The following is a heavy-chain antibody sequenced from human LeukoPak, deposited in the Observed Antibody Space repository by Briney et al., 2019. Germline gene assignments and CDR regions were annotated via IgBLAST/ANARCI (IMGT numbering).Heavy chain of an antibody. CDR2: IYYSGNT. CDR3: ARRTLLTAAVFDY. Sequence: AETLSLTCTVSGGSISSYYWSWIRQPPEKGLEWIGYIYYSGNTHYNPSLKSRVTISVDTSKNQFSLKLNSMTAADTAVYYRARRTLLTAAVFDYWGQGALVTVSS. D-gene: IGHD6-13*01. J-gene: IGHJ4*02. CDR1: GGSISSYY. V-gene: IGHV4-59*01.